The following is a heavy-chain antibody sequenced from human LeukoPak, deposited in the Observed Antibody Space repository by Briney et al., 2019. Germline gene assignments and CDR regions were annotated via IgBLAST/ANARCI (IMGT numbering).Heavy chain of an antibody. Sequence: GGSLRLSCAASGFTFSSYWMSWVRQAPGKGLEWVANIKEDGSDKYYVDSVKGRFTISRDNAKNSLYLQMNGLRAEDTAVYYCARDDGIRTVDYWAREPWSPSPQ. J-gene: IGHJ4*02. D-gene: IGHD1-14*01. CDR1: GFTFSSYW. CDR2: IKEDGSDK. CDR3: ARDDGIRTVDY. V-gene: IGHV3-7*01.